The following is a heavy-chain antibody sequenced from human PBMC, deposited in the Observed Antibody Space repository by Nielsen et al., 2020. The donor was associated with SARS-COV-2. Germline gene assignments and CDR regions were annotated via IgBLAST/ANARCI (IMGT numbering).Heavy chain of an antibody. CDR1: GFTFSSYD. CDR3: ARTEVYSSSSGYWYFDL. D-gene: IGHD6-6*01. CDR2: IGTAGDT. Sequence: ESLKISCAASGFTFSSYDMHWVRQATGKGLEWVSAIGTAGDTYYLGSVKGRFTISRENAKNSLYLQMNSLRAGDTAVYYCARTEVYSSSSGYWYFDLWGRGTLVTVSS. V-gene: IGHV3-13*01. J-gene: IGHJ2*01.